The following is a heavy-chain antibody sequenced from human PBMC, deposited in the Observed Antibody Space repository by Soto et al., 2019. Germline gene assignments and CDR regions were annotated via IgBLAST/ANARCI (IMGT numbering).Heavy chain of an antibody. J-gene: IGHJ6*02. V-gene: IGHV3-30*18. CDR3: AKVSVTDTTLIPSTGLDV. CDR2: ISFDGSKK. CDR1: GFTFSSFG. D-gene: IGHD1-1*01. Sequence: QVQLVESGGGVVQPGRSLRLSCAASGFTFSSFGMHWVRQTPDKGLEWVAAISFDGSKKDYADSVKGRFAISRDNSKNAHYRQMTLLRAEDTALYYWAKVSVTDTTLIPSTGLDVWGQGTAVTVS.